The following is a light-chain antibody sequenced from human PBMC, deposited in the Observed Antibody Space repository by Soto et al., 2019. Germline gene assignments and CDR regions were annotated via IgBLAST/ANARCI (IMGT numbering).Light chain of an antibody. J-gene: IGKJ4*01. V-gene: IGKV3-15*01. CDR1: QSVSRN. CDR2: DTS. CDR3: QQYNNWPPLT. Sequence: EKVMTQSPATLSVSPGERATLSCRASQSVSRNLAWYQQKPGQAPRLLIYDTSTRDTGIPARFSGSGSGTEFTLTISSLQSEDVAVYDCQQYNNWPPLTVGGGTKVEIK.